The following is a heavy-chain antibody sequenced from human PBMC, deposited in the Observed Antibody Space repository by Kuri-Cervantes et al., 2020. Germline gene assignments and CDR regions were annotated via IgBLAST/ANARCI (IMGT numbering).Heavy chain of an antibody. D-gene: IGHD4-17*01. CDR1: GYTFTSYA. Sequence: ASVTVSCKASGYTFTSYAMHWVRQAPGQRREGMGWINAGNGNTKYSQKFQGRVTITRDTSASTAYMELSSLRSEDTAVYSCASCMTTVNYYYYYMDVWGKGTTVTVSS. J-gene: IGHJ6*03. V-gene: IGHV1-3*01. CDR2: INAGNGNT. CDR3: ASCMTTVNYYYYYMDV.